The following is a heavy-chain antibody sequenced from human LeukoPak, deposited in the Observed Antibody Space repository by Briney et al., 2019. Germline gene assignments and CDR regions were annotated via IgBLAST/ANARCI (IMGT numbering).Heavy chain of an antibody. Sequence: GGSLRLSCAASGFTFSSYSMNWVRQAPGKGLEWVSYISSSSSTIYYADSVKGRFTISRDNAKNSLYLQMNSLRDEDTAVYYCARDGECSSTSCYAVYYFDYWGQGTLVTVSS. CDR1: GFTFSSYS. J-gene: IGHJ4*02. V-gene: IGHV3-48*02. CDR3: ARDGECSSTSCYAVYYFDY. CDR2: ISSSSSTI. D-gene: IGHD2-2*01.